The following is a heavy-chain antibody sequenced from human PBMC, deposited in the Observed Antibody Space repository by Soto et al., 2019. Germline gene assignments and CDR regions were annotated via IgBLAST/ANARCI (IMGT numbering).Heavy chain of an antibody. V-gene: IGHV1-3*01. Sequence: GASVKVTCKASGYTFTSYPMHWVRQAPGQRLEWMGWINAGNGNTIYSQKFQGRVTTTRDTSASTAYMELSSLRSEDTAVYYCARDRARLRSTVQRARYYYYGMDVWGQGTTVTVSS. J-gene: IGHJ6*02. CDR3: ARDRARLRSTVQRARYYYYGMDV. D-gene: IGHD4-17*01. CDR1: GYTFTSYP. CDR2: INAGNGNT.